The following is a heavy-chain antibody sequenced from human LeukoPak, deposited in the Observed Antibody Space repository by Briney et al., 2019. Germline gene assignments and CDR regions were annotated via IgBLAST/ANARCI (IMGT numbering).Heavy chain of an antibody. CDR2: IGSSGSTI. V-gene: IGHV3-48*03. CDR1: GFTFSNYE. Sequence: GGSLRLSCAASGFTFSNYEMNWVRQAPGKGLEWLSYIGSSGSTIYYADAVKGRFTISRDNAKNSLFLQMNSLRADDTAVYYCARDPDVGATPFDYWGQGTLVTVSS. D-gene: IGHD1-26*01. CDR3: ARDPDVGATPFDY. J-gene: IGHJ4*02.